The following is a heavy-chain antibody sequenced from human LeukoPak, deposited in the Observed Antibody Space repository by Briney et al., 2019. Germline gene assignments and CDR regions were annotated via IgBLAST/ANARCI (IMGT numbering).Heavy chain of an antibody. CDR2: IHYSGRT. D-gene: IGHD1-1*01. CDR1: GGSISSYY. Sequence: SETLSLTCTVSGGSISSYYWNWIRQPPGKGLEWVGYIHYSGRTNYSPSLKSRVTISVDMSKNQFSLKLISVTAADTAIYYCARGGFLDPFDPWGQGTLVTVSS. V-gene: IGHV4-59*01. J-gene: IGHJ5*02. CDR3: ARGGFLDPFDP.